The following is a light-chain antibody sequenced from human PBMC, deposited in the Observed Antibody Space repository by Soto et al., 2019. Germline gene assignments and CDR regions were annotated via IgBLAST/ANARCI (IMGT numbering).Light chain of an antibody. CDR1: QDIRDD. CDR3: LQDYNYPYA. V-gene: IGKV1-6*01. CDR2: AAS. J-gene: IGKJ2*01. Sequence: AIQVTQSPSSLSASVGDRVTISCRASQDIRDDLVWYQQTPGKAPKLLIYAASTLEDGVPSRFSGSGSGTDFTLTISSLQPEDFATYYCLQDYNYPYAFGQGTRWIS.